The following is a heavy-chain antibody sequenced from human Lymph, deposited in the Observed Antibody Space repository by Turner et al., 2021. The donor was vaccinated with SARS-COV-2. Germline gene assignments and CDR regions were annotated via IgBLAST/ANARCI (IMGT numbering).Heavy chain of an antibody. CDR1: GFTFSDYY. Sequence: QVQLVESGGGLVKPGGSLRLSCTASGFTFSDYYMSWIRQAPGKGLEWVSYISSSSIYKNYADSVKGRFTISRDNAKNSLYLQMNSLRAEDTAVYYCARPLTSYYFYGMDVWGQGTTVTVSS. V-gene: IGHV3-11*06. CDR3: ARPLTSYYFYGMDV. J-gene: IGHJ6*02. D-gene: IGHD3-9*01. CDR2: ISSSSIYK.